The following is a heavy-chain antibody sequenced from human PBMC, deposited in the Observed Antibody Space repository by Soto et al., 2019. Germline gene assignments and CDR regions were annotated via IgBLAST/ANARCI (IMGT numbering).Heavy chain of an antibody. V-gene: IGHV1-69*12. Sequence: QLQLVQSGAEMKKPGSSVRVSCKASGGTLRSVALSWVRQAPGRGVEWMGAFVPASSTEKFAQKFQGRDTVTAEFSTNTAYMELHSLTPEDTAVYYCARDRDTVVRGGLFGMDVWGQGTTVTVSS. CDR2: FVPASSTE. D-gene: IGHD3-10*01. J-gene: IGHJ6*02. CDR1: GGTLRSVA. CDR3: ARDRDTVVRGGLFGMDV.